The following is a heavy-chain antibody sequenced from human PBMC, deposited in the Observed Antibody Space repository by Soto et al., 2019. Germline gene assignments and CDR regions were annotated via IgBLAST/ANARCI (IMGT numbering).Heavy chain of an antibody. Sequence: PGGSLRLSXAVSAFTFSTYDISWVRQAPGKGLEWVSTITHSGGRTYYADSVKGRFTISSDNSKNTLYLQMNSLRAASSAEHYSRKDPLAPMTAIDMAFDNWDQEALVTVSS. D-gene: IGHD2-21*02. CDR3: RKDPLAPMTAIDMAFDN. V-gene: IGHV3-23*01. J-gene: IGHJ4*02. CDR2: ITHSGGRT. CDR1: AFTFSTYD.